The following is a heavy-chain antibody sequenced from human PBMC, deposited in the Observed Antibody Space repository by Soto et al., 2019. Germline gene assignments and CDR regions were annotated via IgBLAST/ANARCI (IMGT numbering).Heavy chain of an antibody. CDR2: IYYSGST. CDR1: GGSISRFY. J-gene: IGHJ5*02. CDR3: ARDPGSGSYYGWFDP. D-gene: IGHD3-10*01. Sequence: SETLSITCTFSGGSISRFYWNWIRQHPSKRIEWIGYIYYSGSTYYIPSLKSRVTISVDTSKNQFSLKLSSVTAAYTSVYYCARDPGSGSYYGWFDPLGQGTLVTVSS. V-gene: IGHV4-59*01.